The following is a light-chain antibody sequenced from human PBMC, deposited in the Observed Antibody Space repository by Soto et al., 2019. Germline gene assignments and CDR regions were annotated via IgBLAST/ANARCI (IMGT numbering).Light chain of an antibody. V-gene: IGKV1-6*01. CDR1: QTISTY. CDR2: AAS. CDR3: LQDHDDSWT. Sequence: IQMTQSPSSLSASVGDRVTITCRASQTISTYLNWYQQKPGKAPTLLIYAASNLQSGVPSRFRGSRSGTEFTLTVSSLQPEDFATYYCLQDHDDSWTFGQGTKVNIK. J-gene: IGKJ1*01.